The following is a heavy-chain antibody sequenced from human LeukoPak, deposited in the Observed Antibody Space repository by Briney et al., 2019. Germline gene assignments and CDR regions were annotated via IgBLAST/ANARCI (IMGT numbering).Heavy chain of an antibody. V-gene: IGHV4-31*03. Sequence: SETLPLTCTVSGGSISSGGYYCTWIRQHPGKGLEWIGDIYYSGSTYYNPSLKSRVTISIDTSKNPFSLELRSVTAADTAVYSCARGGIFVVVPPGDYGMDVWGQGTTVTVSS. D-gene: IGHD3-3*02. CDR2: IYYSGST. CDR3: ARGGIFVVVPPGDYGMDV. CDR1: GGSISSGGYY. J-gene: IGHJ6*02.